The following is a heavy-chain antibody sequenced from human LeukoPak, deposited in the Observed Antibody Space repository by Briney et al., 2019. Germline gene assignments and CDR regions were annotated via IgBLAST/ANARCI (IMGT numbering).Heavy chain of an antibody. D-gene: IGHD6-19*01. CDR3: ATSSGWKSNIDY. CDR2: IKPNSGGT. J-gene: IGHJ4*02. V-gene: IGHV1-2*02. CDR1: GYTFTGYY. Sequence: ASVKVSCKASGYTFTGYYMHWVRQAPGQGLEWMGWIKPNSGGTNYAQKFQGRVTMTRDTSISTAYMELSRLRSDDTAVFYCATSSGWKSNIDYWGQGTLVTVSS.